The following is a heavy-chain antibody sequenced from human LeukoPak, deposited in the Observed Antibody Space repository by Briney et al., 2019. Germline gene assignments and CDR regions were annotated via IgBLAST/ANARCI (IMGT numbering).Heavy chain of an antibody. CDR3: ARDAAYYYDSSGSKGAFDI. CDR1: GFTFSSYA. CDR2: ISYDGSNK. V-gene: IGHV3-30*04. J-gene: IGHJ3*02. Sequence: RGSLRLSCAASGFTFSSYAMHWVRQAPGKGLEWVAVISYDGSNKYYADSVKGRFTISRDNSKNTLYLQMNSLRAEDAAVYYCARDAAYYYDSSGSKGAFDIWGQGTMVTVSS. D-gene: IGHD3-22*01.